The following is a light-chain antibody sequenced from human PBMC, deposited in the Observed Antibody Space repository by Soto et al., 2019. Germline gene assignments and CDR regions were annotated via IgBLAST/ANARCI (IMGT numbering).Light chain of an antibody. CDR1: QSISSW. CDR2: DAP. J-gene: IGKJ1*01. V-gene: IGKV1-5*01. CDR3: QQYNSYPWT. Sequence: DIQMTQSPSTLSASVGDRVTITCRASQSISSWLAWYQQKPGKAPKLLVYDAPTLQSGVASRFSGSGSGTDFTLTISSLQPEDSATYYCQQYNSYPWTFGQGTKVDI.